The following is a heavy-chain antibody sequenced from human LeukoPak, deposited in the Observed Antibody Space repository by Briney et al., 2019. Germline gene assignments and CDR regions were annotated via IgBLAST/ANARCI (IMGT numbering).Heavy chain of an antibody. J-gene: IGHJ4*02. D-gene: IGHD6-13*01. CDR3: ARGGSIAAAGYFDY. Sequence: SETLSLTCTVSGGSISSYYWSWIRQPPGKGLEWIGYIYYSGSTNYNPSLKSRVTISVDTSKNQFSLKLSSVTAADTAVYYCARGGSIAAAGYFDYWGQGTLVTVSS. CDR2: IYYSGST. CDR1: GGSISSYY. V-gene: IGHV4-59*12.